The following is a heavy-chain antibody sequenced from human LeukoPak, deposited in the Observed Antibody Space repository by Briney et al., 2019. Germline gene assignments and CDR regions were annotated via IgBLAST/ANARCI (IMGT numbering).Heavy chain of an antibody. D-gene: IGHD3-22*01. CDR2: IYHSGST. CDR3: ARETIDITVIVVVRMGDAFDI. CDR1: GYSISSDYY. J-gene: IGHJ3*02. Sequence: SETLSLTCTVSGYSISSDYYWGWIRQPPGKGLEWIGSIYHSGSTNYNPSLKSRVTISVDTSKNQFSLKLSSVTAADTAVYYCARETIDITVIVVVRMGDAFDIWGQGTVVTVSS. V-gene: IGHV4-38-2*02.